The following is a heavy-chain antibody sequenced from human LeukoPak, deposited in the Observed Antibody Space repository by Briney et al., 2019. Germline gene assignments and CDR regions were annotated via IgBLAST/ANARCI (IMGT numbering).Heavy chain of an antibody. CDR2: ISAYNGNT. Sequence: ASVKVSCKASGYTFTSYGISWVRQAPGQGLEWMGWISAYNGNTNYAQKLQGRVTMTTDTSTSTAYMELRSLRSDDTAVYYCARSRVLRFLEWLLNFGYWGQGTLVTVSS. CDR3: ARSRVLRFLEWLLNFGY. J-gene: IGHJ4*02. V-gene: IGHV1-18*01. D-gene: IGHD3-3*01. CDR1: GYTFTSYG.